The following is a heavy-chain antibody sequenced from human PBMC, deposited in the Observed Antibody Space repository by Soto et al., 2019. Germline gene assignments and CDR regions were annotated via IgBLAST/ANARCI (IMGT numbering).Heavy chain of an antibody. V-gene: IGHV1-24*01. J-gene: IGHJ4*02. CDR1: GYTLTELS. D-gene: IGHD6-13*01. CDR3: ATGYSSSWYRGFNRRYYFDY. CDR2: FDPEDGET. Sequence: ASVKVSCKVSGYTLTELSMHWVRQAPGKGLGWMGGFDPEDGETIYAQKFQGRVTMTEDTSTDTAYMELSSLRSEDTAVYYCATGYSSSWYRGFNRRYYFDYWGQGTLVTVSS.